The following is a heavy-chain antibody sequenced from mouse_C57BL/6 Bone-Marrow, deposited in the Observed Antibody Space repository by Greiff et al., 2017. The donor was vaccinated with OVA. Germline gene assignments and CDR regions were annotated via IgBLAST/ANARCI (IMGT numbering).Heavy chain of an antibody. D-gene: IGHD2-5*01. CDR1: GYTFTSYW. Sequence: VQLQQPGAELVKPGASVKLSCKASGYTFTSYWMQWVKQRPGQGLEWIGEIDPSDSYTNYNQKFKGKATLTVDTSSSTAYMQLSSLTSEDSAVYYCARESYYSKRGYFDYWGQGTTLTVSS. J-gene: IGHJ2*01. CDR2: IDPSDSYT. V-gene: IGHV1-50*01. CDR3: ARESYYSKRGYFDY.